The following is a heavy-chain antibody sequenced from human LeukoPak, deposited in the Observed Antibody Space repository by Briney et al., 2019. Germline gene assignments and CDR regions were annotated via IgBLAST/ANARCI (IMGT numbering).Heavy chain of an antibody. CDR2: VNTCGSGT. J-gene: IGHJ4*01. CDR1: GFTFSSYW. CDR3: VRGGRDSGSFIPFDY. V-gene: IGHV3-74*01. D-gene: IGHD3-10*01. Sequence: GGALRLSCAASGFTFSSYWMHWVRQDPGKGLVWVSRVNTCGSGTSYADSVKGRFTISRDNAQDTLYLQMNSLTAEDAAVYYCVRGGRDSGSFIPFDYWGHGILVTVSS.